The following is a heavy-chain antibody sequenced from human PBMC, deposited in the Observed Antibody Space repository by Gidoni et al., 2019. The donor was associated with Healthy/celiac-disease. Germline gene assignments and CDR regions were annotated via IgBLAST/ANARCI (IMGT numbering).Heavy chain of an antibody. Sequence: QVQLVESGGGLVKPGGSLRLSCAASGFTFSDSYMSWIRQAPGKGLEWCSYIRSSGSTIYYADSVKGRFTIYRDNAKNSLYLQMNSLRAEDTAVYYCARVPYCGGDCYSGYYFDYWGQGTLVTVSS. CDR1: GFTFSDSY. CDR2: IRSSGSTI. J-gene: IGHJ4*02. CDR3: ARVPYCGGDCYSGYYFDY. D-gene: IGHD2-21*02. V-gene: IGHV3-11*01.